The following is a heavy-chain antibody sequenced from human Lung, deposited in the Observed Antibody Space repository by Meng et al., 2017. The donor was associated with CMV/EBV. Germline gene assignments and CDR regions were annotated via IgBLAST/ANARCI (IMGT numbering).Heavy chain of an antibody. J-gene: IGHJ6*02. D-gene: IGHD3-16*02. V-gene: IGHV3-23*01. CDR2: ISGSGGST. CDR1: GFTFSSYA. CDR3: AKGRSLGYYYYGMDV. Sequence: GGSLRLXXAASGFTFSSYAMSWVRQAPGKGLEWVSAISGSGGSTYYADSVKGRFTISRDNSKNTLYLQMNSLRAEDTAVYYCAKGRSLGYYYYGMDVWRQGXTVTVSS.